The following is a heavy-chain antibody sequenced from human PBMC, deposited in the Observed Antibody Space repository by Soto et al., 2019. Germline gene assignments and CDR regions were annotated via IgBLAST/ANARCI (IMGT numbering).Heavy chain of an antibody. V-gene: IGHV1-69*06. Sequence: QVQLEQSGAEVKKPGSSVKVSCKASGGTLSDHGVAWLRQAPGQGLEWMGGTIPVFNTAKYAQKFQGRVTVTADKFTNTAYMELSSLRSEDTAFDFCARGVYGSGNYYTGPSAFDIWGQGTMVIVSS. CDR1: GGTLSDHG. CDR3: ARGVYGSGNYYTGPSAFDI. CDR2: TIPVFNTA. D-gene: IGHD3-10*01. J-gene: IGHJ3*02.